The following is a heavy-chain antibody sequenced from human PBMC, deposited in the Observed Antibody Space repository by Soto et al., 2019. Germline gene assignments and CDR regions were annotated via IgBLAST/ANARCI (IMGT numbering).Heavy chain of an antibody. CDR2: INHSGST. D-gene: IGHD1-1*01. CDR1: GGSFSGYY. CDR3: ARGWIGRMAFDY. V-gene: IGHV4-34*01. Sequence: SETLSLTCAVYGGSFSGYYWSWIRQPPGKGLEWIGEINHSGSTNYNPSLKSRVTISVDTSKNQFSLKLSSVTAADTAVYYCARGWIGRMAFDYWGQGTLVTVSS. J-gene: IGHJ4*02.